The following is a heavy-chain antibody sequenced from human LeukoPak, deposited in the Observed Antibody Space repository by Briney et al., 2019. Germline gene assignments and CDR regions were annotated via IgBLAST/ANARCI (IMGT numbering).Heavy chain of an antibody. CDR3: ARLRWLLGWFDP. V-gene: IGHV4-39*01. CDR2: IYYSGST. J-gene: IGHJ5*02. D-gene: IGHD3-22*01. Sequence: KPSETLSLTCTVSGGSISSSSYHWGWIRQPPGKGLEWIGSIYYSGSTYYNPSLKSRVTISVDTSKNQFSLKLSSVTAADTAVYYCARLRWLLGWFDPWGQGTLVTVSS. CDR1: GGSISSSSYH.